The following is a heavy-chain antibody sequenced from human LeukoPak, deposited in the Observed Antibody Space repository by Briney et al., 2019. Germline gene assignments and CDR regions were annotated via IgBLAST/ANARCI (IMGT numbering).Heavy chain of an antibody. D-gene: IGHD3-22*01. CDR1: GGSISSYY. CDR3: ARDRGYYDSSGYYRYFDY. V-gene: IGHV4-59*01. CDR2: IYYSGST. J-gene: IGHJ4*02. Sequence: SETLSLTCTVSGGSISSYYWSWIRQPPGKGLEWIGYIYYSGSTNYNPSLKSRVTISVDMSKNQFSLKLSSVTAADTAVYYCARDRGYYDSSGYYRYFDYWGQGTLVTVSS.